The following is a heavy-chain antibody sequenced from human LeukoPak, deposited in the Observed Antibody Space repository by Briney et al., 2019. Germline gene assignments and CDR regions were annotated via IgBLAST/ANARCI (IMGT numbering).Heavy chain of an antibody. Sequence: GGSLRLSCAASGFTFDDYAMHWVRQAPGKGLEWVSLISGDGGSTYYADSVKGRFTISRDNSKNSLYLQMNSQRTEDTALYYCAKDKWLMYYFDYWGQGTLVTVSS. J-gene: IGHJ4*02. V-gene: IGHV3-43*02. CDR1: GFTFDDYA. CDR2: ISGDGGST. CDR3: AKDKWLMYYFDY. D-gene: IGHD3-16*01.